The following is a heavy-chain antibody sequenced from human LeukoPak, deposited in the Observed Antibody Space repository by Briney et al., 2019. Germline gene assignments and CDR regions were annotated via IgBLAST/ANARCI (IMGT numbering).Heavy chain of an antibody. D-gene: IGHD5-12*01. CDR2: ISSSSSTI. CDR3: AREGWLRVDY. Sequence: GGSLGLSCAASGFTFSSYSMNWVRQAPGKGLEWVSYISSSSSTIYYADSVKGRFTISRDNAKNSLYLQMNSLRAEDTAVYYCAREGWLRVDYWGQGTLVTVSS. CDR1: GFTFSSYS. J-gene: IGHJ4*02. V-gene: IGHV3-48*01.